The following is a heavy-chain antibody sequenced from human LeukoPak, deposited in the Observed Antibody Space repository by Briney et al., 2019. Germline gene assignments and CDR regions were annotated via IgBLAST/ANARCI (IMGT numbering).Heavy chain of an antibody. V-gene: IGHV1-2*02. Sequence: ATVKVSCKTSGYAFTDYIMHWVRQAPGQGLEWMGWINPNGGGTNYAQKFQGRVTMTRDTSISTSYMELSGLRPDDTAVYFCARVRDSGYDWDFWGQGSLVTVSS. D-gene: IGHD5-12*01. CDR1: GYAFTDYI. CDR3: ARVRDSGYDWDF. J-gene: IGHJ4*02. CDR2: INPNGGGT.